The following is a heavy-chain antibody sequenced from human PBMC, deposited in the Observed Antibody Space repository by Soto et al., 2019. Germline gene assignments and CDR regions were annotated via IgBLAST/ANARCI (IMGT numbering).Heavy chain of an antibody. D-gene: IGHD3-3*01. J-gene: IGHJ4*02. Sequence: PSETLSLTCAVYGGSFSGYYWSWIRQPPGKGLEWIGEINHSGSTNYNPSLKSRVTISVDTSKNQFSLKLSSVTAADTAVYYCARGPTYYDFWSGYHAYYFDYWGQGTLVTAPQ. V-gene: IGHV4-34*01. CDR1: GGSFSGYY. CDR3: ARGPTYYDFWSGYHAYYFDY. CDR2: INHSGST.